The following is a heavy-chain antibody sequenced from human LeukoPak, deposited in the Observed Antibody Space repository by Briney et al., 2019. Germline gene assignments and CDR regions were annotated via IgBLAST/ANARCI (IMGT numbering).Heavy chain of an antibody. V-gene: IGHV4-34*01. CDR1: GGSCDDYY. CDR2: VHPHGIF. Sequence: SGTLSLTCAVYGGSCDDYYCSWIRQPPGKGLEWIGEVHPHGIFYYNSSLMSRVTISIDTSKTQFSLRLTSVTAADTAFYYCARGRDRSKAGDRWGQGSLVTVSS. D-gene: IGHD6-19*01. J-gene: IGHJ5*02. CDR3: ARGRDRSKAGDR.